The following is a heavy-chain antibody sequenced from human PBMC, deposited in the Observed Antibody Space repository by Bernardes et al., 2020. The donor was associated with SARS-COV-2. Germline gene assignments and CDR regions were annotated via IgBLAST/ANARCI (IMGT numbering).Heavy chain of an antibody. CDR3: TRPSITGTIEY. J-gene: IGHJ4*02. CDR1: GFTFSGSA. V-gene: IGHV3-73*01. D-gene: IGHD1-20*01. Sequence: GGSLRLSCAASGFTFSGSAMHWVRQASGKGLEWVGLIRSKANSYATAYAASVKGRFTISRDDSKNTAYLQMNSLKTEDTALYYCTRPSITGTIEYWGQGTLVTVSS. CDR2: IRSKANSYAT.